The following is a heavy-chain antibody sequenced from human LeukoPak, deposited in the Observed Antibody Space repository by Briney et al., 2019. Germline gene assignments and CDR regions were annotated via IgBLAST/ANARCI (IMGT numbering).Heavy chain of an antibody. Sequence: SETLSLTCGVSGGSISTTNWWTRVRQPPGEGLEWIGEVHLSGRTHYNPSLESRVTMSVDMSENHISLRLTSVTAADTAVYYCAREGGPYRPLDYSGQGTLVTVSS. V-gene: IGHV4-4*02. CDR3: AREGGPYRPLDY. CDR1: GGSISTTNW. J-gene: IGHJ4*02. CDR2: VHLSGRT.